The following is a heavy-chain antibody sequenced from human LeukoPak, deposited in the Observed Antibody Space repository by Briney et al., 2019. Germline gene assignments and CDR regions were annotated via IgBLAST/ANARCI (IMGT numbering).Heavy chain of an antibody. J-gene: IGHJ3*02. D-gene: IGHD1-26*01. CDR1: GFTFSSYG. Sequence: PGGSLRLSCAVSGFTFSSYGMHWVRQAPGKGLEWVAVISYDGTNKYYADSVKGRFSISRDNSKNTLYLQVNSLRTEDTAVYYCAKASDRSYYANDAFDIWGQGTMVTVSS. CDR2: ISYDGTNK. V-gene: IGHV3-30*18. CDR3: AKASDRSYYANDAFDI.